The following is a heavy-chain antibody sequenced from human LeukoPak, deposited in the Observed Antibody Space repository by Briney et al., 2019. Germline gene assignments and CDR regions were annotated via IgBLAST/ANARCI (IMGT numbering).Heavy chain of an antibody. Sequence: ASVKVSCNASGATFCSYAICWVRQTPGQGLEWMGRIIPILGIANYAQKFQGRVTITADQSTSTAYMELSSLRSEDTAVYYCARLNRSSEDDDFDIWGQGTMVTV. D-gene: IGHD6-25*01. J-gene: IGHJ3*02. CDR1: GATFCSYA. CDR2: IIPILGIA. CDR3: ARLNRSSEDDDFDI. V-gene: IGHV1-69*04.